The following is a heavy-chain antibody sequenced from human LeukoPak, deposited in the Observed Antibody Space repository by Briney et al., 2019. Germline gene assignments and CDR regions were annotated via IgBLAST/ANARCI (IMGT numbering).Heavy chain of an antibody. D-gene: IGHD7-27*01. CDR3: ARITWGNYFDY. V-gene: IGHV3-23*01. Sequence: SGGSLRLSCAASGFTFSSYAMSWVRQAPGKGLAWVSTISGGSGSTYCADSVKGRFTISRDNSKNTLYLQMNSLRDEDTAVYYCARITWGNYFDYWGQGTLVTVSS. CDR1: GFTFSSYA. J-gene: IGHJ4*02. CDR2: ISGGSGST.